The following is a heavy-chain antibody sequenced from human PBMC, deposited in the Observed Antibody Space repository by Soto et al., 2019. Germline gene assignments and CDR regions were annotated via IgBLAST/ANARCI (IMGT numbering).Heavy chain of an antibody. D-gene: IGHD5-18*01. V-gene: IGHV1-69*12. Sequence: QVQLVQSGAEVKKPESSVKVSCKAPGGTFSTYAISWVRQAPGQGLEWMGGIIPMFGTANYAQRFQDRVTITADESTNTVYMELSSRTSEDTAVYFCASGIQLWLRRINNGYSGWGQGTLVTVSS. CDR3: ASGIQLWLRRINNGYSG. CDR2: IIPMFGTA. CDR1: GGTFSTYA. J-gene: IGHJ4*02.